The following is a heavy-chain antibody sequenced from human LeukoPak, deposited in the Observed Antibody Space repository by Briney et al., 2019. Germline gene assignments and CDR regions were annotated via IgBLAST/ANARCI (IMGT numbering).Heavy chain of an antibody. J-gene: IGHJ6*02. Sequence: GGSLRLSCAVSGFTFSSYRMSWVRQAPGKGLEWVSSISTSSSSKYYADSVKGRFTVSRDNAKNSLDLQMNSLRAEDTAVYYCARWGGLDVWGQGATVTVSS. CDR1: GFTFSSYR. V-gene: IGHV3-21*01. CDR3: ARWGGLDV. D-gene: IGHD3-16*01. CDR2: ISTSSSSK.